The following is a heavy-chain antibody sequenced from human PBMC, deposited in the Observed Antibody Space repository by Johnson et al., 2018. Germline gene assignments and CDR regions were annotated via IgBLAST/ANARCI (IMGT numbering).Heavy chain of an antibody. CDR1: GGSISSYY. CDR3: ARARYVSAFDI. D-gene: IGHD3-10*02. CDR2: IYYSGST. V-gene: IGHV4-59*01. J-gene: IGHJ3*02. Sequence: VQLQESGPGLVKXSETLSLTCTVSGGSISSYYWSWIRQPPGKGLERSGYIYYSGSTNYNPSLKSRVTIPVETSRNQFSLKLNPVTAADKAVYYCARARYVSAFDIWGQVTMVTVSS.